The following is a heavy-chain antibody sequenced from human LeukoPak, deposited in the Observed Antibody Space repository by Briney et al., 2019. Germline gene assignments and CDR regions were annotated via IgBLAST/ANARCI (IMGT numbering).Heavy chain of an antibody. D-gene: IGHD5-24*01. CDR2: ISSSSSYI. V-gene: IGHV3-21*04. J-gene: IGHJ3*02. CDR1: GFTFSSYN. Sequence: GGSLRLSCAASGFTFSSYNMNWVRQAPGKGLEWVSSISSSSSYIYYADSVKGRFTISRDNSKNTLYLQMNSLRAEDTAVYYCAKLVVEMATRAFDIWGQGTMVTVSS. CDR3: AKLVVEMATRAFDI.